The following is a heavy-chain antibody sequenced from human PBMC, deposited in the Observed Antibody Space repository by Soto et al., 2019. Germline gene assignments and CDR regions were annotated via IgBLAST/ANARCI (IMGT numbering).Heavy chain of an antibody. J-gene: IGHJ6*03. CDR1: GFSFSSYW. Sequence: EEQLVESGGGLFQPGGSLRLSCAASGFSFSSYWMHWVRQVPGKGLVWVSRINSDGSSTASADSVKGRLTTSRDNAKNTLYLQMNSLRVEDTAVYYCARAAIFDGYYYMDVWGKGTTVTVSS. V-gene: IGHV3-74*01. CDR3: ARAAIFDGYYYMDV. CDR2: INSDGSST. D-gene: IGHD3-3*01.